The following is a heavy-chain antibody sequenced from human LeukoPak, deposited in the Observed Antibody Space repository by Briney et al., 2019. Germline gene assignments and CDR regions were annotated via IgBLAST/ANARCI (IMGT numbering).Heavy chain of an antibody. CDR2: IYPGDSET. CDR3: ARRVTLVRGVITNWLDP. CDR1: VYSFTSYW. Sequence: GESLKISCKASVYSFTSYWIGWVRQMPAKGLEWMGIIYPGDSETRYSPSFQGQVTISVDKSINTAYLQWSSLKASDTGMYYCARRVTLVRGVITNWLDPWGQGTLVTVSS. D-gene: IGHD3-10*01. J-gene: IGHJ5*02. V-gene: IGHV5-51*01.